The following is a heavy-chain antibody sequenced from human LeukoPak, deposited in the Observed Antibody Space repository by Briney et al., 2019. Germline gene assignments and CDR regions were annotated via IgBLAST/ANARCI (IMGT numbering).Heavy chain of an antibody. CDR3: ARTQYAYYDSSGYAY. V-gene: IGHV4-61*08. CDR1: GGSISSGGYY. Sequence: SETLSLTCTVSGGSISSGGYYWSWIRQPPGKGLEWIGYIYYSGSTNYNPSLKSRVTISVDTSKNQFSLKLSSVTAADTAVYYCARTQYAYYDSSGYAYWGQGTLVTVSS. J-gene: IGHJ4*02. D-gene: IGHD3-22*01. CDR2: IYYSGST.